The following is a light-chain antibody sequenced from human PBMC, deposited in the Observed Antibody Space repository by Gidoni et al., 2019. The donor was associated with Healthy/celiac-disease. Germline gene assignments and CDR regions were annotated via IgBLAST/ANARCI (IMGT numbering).Light chain of an antibody. Sequence: IVLTQSPATLSLSPGERATLSCRASQSVSSYLAWYQQNPGQSPRLLIYDASNRATGSPARCSGSGSGTDVTLTISSLEPEDFAGYYCQQRSNWPPITFGQXTRLEIK. CDR1: QSVSSY. CDR2: DAS. CDR3: QQRSNWPPIT. J-gene: IGKJ5*01. V-gene: IGKV3-11*01.